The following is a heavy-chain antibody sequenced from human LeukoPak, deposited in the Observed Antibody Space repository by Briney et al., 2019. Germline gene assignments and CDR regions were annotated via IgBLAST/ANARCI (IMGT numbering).Heavy chain of an antibody. V-gene: IGHV4-34*01. J-gene: IGHJ4*02. CDR3: ARGFRRVDY. Sequence: SETLSLTCAVYGGSFSGYYWSWIRQPPGKGLEWIGAINHSGSTNYNPSLKSRVTISVDTPKNQFSLKLSSVTAADTAVYYCARGFRRVDYWGQGTLVTVSS. CDR2: INHSGST. CDR1: GGSFSGYY.